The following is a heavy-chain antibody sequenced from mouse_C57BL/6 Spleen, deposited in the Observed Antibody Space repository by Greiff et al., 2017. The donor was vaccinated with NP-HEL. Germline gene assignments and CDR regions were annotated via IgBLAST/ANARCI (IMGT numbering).Heavy chain of an antibody. J-gene: IGHJ4*01. Sequence: QVQLQQSGPELVKPGASVKLSCKASGYTFTSYDINWVKQRPGQGLEWIGWIYPRDGSTKYNEKFKGKATLTVDTSSSTAYMELHSLTSEDSAVYFCARPMYYYGSSYDYAMDYWGQGTSVTVSS. D-gene: IGHD1-1*01. V-gene: IGHV1-85*01. CDR2: IYPRDGST. CDR3: ARPMYYYGSSYDYAMDY. CDR1: GYTFTSYD.